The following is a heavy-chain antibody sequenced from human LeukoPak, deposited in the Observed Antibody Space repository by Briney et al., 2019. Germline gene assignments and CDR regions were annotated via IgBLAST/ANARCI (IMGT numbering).Heavy chain of an antibody. Sequence: PGGSLRLSCAASGFTFSSYEMNWVRQAPGKGLEWVSYISSSGSTIYYADSVKGRFNISRDNAKNSLYLQMNSLRAEDTAVYYCAELGITMIGGVWGKGTTATISS. J-gene: IGHJ6*04. CDR2: ISSSGSTI. CDR3: AELGITMIGGV. CDR1: GFTFSSYE. V-gene: IGHV3-48*03. D-gene: IGHD3-10*02.